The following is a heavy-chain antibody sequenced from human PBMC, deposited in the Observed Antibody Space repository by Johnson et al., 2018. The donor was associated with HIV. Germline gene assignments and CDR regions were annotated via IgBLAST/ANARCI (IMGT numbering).Heavy chain of an antibody. CDR3: AKGRWEATAYDDAFDI. V-gene: IGHV3-30*02. CDR1: GFTFSSYG. D-gene: IGHD1-26*01. Sequence: QVQLVESGGGVVQPGGSLRLSCAASGFTFSSYGMHWVRQAPGKGLEWVAFIRYDGSNKYYADSVKGRFTISRDNSKTTLYLQMNSLRAEDTAVYYCAKGRWEATAYDDAFDIWGQGTMVTVSS. J-gene: IGHJ3*02. CDR2: IRYDGSNK.